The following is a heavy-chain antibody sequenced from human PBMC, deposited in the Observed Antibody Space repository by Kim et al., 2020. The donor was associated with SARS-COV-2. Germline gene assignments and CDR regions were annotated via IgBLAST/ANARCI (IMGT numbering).Heavy chain of an antibody. V-gene: IGHV4-59*03. J-gene: IGHJ4*02. CDR2: IHHTGTT. CDR3: VSKRADSSGFIDS. CDR1: SDSFSENY. D-gene: IGHD3-22*01. Sequence: SETLSLTCSVASDSFSENYWSWIRQPPGRGLEWIGYIHHTGTTNYNPSLKSRVAISVDSSKNQFSLNLNSMTTADTAVYYCVSKRADSSGFIDSWGQGT.